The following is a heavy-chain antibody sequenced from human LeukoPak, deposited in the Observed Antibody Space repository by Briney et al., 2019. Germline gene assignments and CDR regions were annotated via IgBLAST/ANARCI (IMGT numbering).Heavy chain of an antibody. V-gene: IGHV3-21*01. CDR2: ISSTNTYI. Sequence: TSGGSLRLSCAASGFSFSSHNMNWVRQAPGKGLEWVSSISSTNTYIDYADSLKGRFTISRDNANNSLFLQMDSLRAEDTAIYYCARGSTYSSSPFDYWGQGILVTVSS. CDR3: ARGSTYSSSPFDY. CDR1: GFSFSSHN. D-gene: IGHD6-6*01. J-gene: IGHJ4*02.